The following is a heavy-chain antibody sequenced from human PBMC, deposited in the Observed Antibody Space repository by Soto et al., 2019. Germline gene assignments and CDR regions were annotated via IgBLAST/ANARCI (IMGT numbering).Heavy chain of an antibody. Sequence: SVKVSCKASGGTFSSYAISWVRQAPGQGLEWMGGIIPIFGTANYAQRFQGRVTITADESTSTAYKELSSLRSEDTAVYYCAREGRGGNWFDPWGQGTLVTV. D-gene: IGHD2-15*01. CDR1: GGTFSSYA. V-gene: IGHV1-69*13. CDR2: IIPIFGTA. J-gene: IGHJ5*02. CDR3: AREGRGGNWFDP.